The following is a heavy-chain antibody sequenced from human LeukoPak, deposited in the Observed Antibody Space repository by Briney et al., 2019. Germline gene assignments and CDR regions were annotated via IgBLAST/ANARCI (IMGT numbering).Heavy chain of an antibody. CDR1: GYTFTSYA. CDR3: ARSLQQLVLWTPWAEDAFDI. J-gene: IGHJ3*02. V-gene: IGHV7-4-1*02. Sequence: ASVKVSCKASGYTFTSYAMNWVRQAPGQGLEWMGWINTNTGNPTYAQGFTGRFVFSLDTSVSTAYLQISSLKAEDTAVYYCARSLQQLVLWTPWAEDAFDIWGQGTMVTVSS. CDR2: INTNTGNP. D-gene: IGHD6-13*01.